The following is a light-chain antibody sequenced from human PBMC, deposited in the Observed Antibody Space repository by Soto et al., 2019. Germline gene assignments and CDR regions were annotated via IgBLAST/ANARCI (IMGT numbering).Light chain of an antibody. J-gene: IGKJ1*01. V-gene: IGKV3-20*01. CDR2: DAS. CDR3: QQYAGSPST. CDR1: QSVSNSY. Sequence: EIVLTQSPGTLSLSPGERATLSCRASQSVSNSYLAWYQQKPGQGPRLLIYDASNRATGIPDRFSGSASGTDFTLTISRLEPEDFAVYYCQQYAGSPSTFGQGTKVEI.